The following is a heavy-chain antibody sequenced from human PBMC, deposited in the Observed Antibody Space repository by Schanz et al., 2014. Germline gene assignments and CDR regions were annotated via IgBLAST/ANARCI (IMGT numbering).Heavy chain of an antibody. CDR1: GFTISSYS. J-gene: IGHJ4*02. CDR2: ISSSGSYI. Sequence: EVHLVESGGGLVKRGGSLRLSCAASGFTISSYSMNWVRQAPGKGLEWVSSISSSGSYIYYADSVKGRFTISRDNSKNTLYLQMNSRRAEDTAVYYCAKQIHYDILTVTRNWGQGTLVTVSS. V-gene: IGHV3-21*04. CDR3: AKQIHYDILTVTRN. D-gene: IGHD3-9*01.